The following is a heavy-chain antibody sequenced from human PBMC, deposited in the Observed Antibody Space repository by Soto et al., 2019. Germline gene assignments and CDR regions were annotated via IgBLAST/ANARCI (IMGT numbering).Heavy chain of an antibody. V-gene: IGHV1-69*13. J-gene: IGHJ4*02. CDR2: IIPIFGTA. CDR3: ASPTEYYGSGIYYCYC. Sequence: SVKVSCKAPGGTFSSYAISWVRQAPGQGLEWMGGIIPIFGTANYAQKFQGRATITADESTSTAYMELRSLRSEDTAVYYCASPTEYYGSGIYYCYCWGQGTRVTVSS. D-gene: IGHD3-10*01. CDR1: GGTFSSYA.